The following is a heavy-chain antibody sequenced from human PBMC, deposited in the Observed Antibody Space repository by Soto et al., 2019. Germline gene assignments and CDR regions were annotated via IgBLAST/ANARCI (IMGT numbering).Heavy chain of an antibody. CDR1: GGTFSSYA. CDR3: ARGRQLRTGNVRYYFDY. V-gene: IGHV1-69*13. Sequence: SVKVSCKASGGTFSSYAISWVRQAPGQGLEWMGGIIPILGTANYAQKFQGRVTITADESTSTAYMELSSLRSEDTAVYYCARGRQLRTGNVRYYFDYWGQGTLVTVSS. CDR2: IIPILGTA. J-gene: IGHJ4*02. D-gene: IGHD1-1*01.